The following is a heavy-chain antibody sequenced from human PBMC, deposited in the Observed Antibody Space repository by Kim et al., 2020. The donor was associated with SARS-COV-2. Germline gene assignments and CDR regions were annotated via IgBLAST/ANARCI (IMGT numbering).Heavy chain of an antibody. CDR1: GYTFTSYY. V-gene: IGHV1-46*01. D-gene: IGHD4-17*01. CDR3: ARDFTTVTTFDYYYGMDV. Sequence: ASVKVSCKASGYTFTSYYMHWVRQAPGQGLEWMGIINPSGGSTSYAQKFQGRVTMTRDTSTSTVYMELSSLRSEDTAVYYCARDFTTVTTFDYYYGMDVWGQGTTVTVPS. J-gene: IGHJ6*02. CDR2: INPSGGST.